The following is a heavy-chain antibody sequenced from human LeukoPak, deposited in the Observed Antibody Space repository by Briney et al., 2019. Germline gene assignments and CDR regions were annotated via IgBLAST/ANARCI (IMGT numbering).Heavy chain of an antibody. Sequence: QSGGSLRLSCVASGFTFSSYEMNWVRQAPGKGLEWVSYITNTGTTIYYADSVKGRFTISRDNAKNTLYLQMNSLRAEDTALYYCARTPENYGDYGAEDFWGQGTLVTVSS. D-gene: IGHD4-17*01. CDR3: ARTPENYGDYGAEDF. CDR2: ITNTGTTI. J-gene: IGHJ4*02. CDR1: GFTFSSYE. V-gene: IGHV3-48*03.